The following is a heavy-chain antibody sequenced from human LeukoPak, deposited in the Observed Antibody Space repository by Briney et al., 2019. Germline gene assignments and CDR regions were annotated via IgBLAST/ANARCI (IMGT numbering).Heavy chain of an antibody. J-gene: IGHJ6*04. D-gene: IGHD3-10*02. CDR2: ISSSGSTI. CDR3: AELGITMIGGV. Sequence: GGSLRLSCAASGFTFSSYGMHWVRQAPGKGLEWVSYISSSGSTIYYAGSVKGRFTISRDNAKNSPYLQMNSLRAEDTAVYYCAELGITMIGGVWGKGTTVTISS. V-gene: IGHV3-48*04. CDR1: GFTFSSYG.